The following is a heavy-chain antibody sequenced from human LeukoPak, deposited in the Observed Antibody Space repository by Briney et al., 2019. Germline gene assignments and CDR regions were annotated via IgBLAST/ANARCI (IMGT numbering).Heavy chain of an antibody. CDR3: ATYHFRGDTSHYFDY. CDR1: GGSISSSSYY. D-gene: IGHD3-10*02. V-gene: IGHV4-61*01. Sequence: PSETLSLTCTVSGGSISSSSYYWSWIRQPPGKGLEWIGYMYYSGSINYNPSLKSRVTISIDTSRNQFSLKLSSVTAADTAVYYCATYHFRGDTSHYFDYWGQGTLVTVSS. CDR2: MYYSGSI. J-gene: IGHJ4*02.